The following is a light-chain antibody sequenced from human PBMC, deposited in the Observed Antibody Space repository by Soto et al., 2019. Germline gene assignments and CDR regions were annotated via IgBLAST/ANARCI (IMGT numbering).Light chain of an antibody. CDR2: AAS. V-gene: IGKV1-8*01. CDR3: QQYYSYPQFT. CDR1: QGISSY. Sequence: AIRMTQSPSSLSASTGDRFTITCRASQGISSYLAWYQQKPGKAPKLLIYAASTLQSGVPSRFSGSGSGTDFTLTISCLQSEDFATYYCQQYYSYPQFTFGPGTKVDIK. J-gene: IGKJ3*01.